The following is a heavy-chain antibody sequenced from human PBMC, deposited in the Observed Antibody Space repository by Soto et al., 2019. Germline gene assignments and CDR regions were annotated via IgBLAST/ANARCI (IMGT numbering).Heavy chain of an antibody. Sequence: PSETLSLTCAVYGGSFSGYYWSWIRQPPGKGLEWIGEINHSGSTNYNPSLKSRVTISVDTSKNQFSLKLSSVTAADTAVYYCARGGLVGGTTRRRNWFDPWGQGTLVTVSS. CDR1: GGSFSGYY. CDR3: ARGGLVGGTTRRRNWFDP. CDR2: INHSGST. J-gene: IGHJ5*02. D-gene: IGHD1-7*01. V-gene: IGHV4-34*01.